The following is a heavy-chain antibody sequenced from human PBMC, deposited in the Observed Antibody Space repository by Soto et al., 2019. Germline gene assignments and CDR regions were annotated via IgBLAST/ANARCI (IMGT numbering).Heavy chain of an antibody. CDR1: GFTFPDYP. Sequence: GGSLRLSCTTSGFTFPDYPMSWFRQAPGKGLEWVGFIKSKAFGGTSECAPSVKGRFTISRDDSRNIAYLQMDSLKPEDTAVYYCTRRGGGFWSGYTMDVWGQGTTVTVSS. V-gene: IGHV3-49*03. D-gene: IGHD3-3*01. J-gene: IGHJ6*02. CDR2: IKSKAFGGTS. CDR3: TRRGGGFWSGYTMDV.